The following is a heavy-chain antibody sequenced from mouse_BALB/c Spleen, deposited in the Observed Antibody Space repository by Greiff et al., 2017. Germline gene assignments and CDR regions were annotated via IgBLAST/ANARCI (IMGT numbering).Heavy chain of an antibody. CDR1: GYTFTSYW. J-gene: IGHJ4*01. D-gene: IGHD1-2*01. CDR2: IYPGDGDT. V-gene: IGHV1-87*01. Sequence: QVQLQQSGAELARPGASVKLSCKASGYTFTSYWMQWVKQRPGQGLEWIGAIYPGDGDTRYTQKFKGKATLTADKSSSTAYMQLSSLASEDSAVYYCARSRDYYGYVAMDYWGQGTSVTVSS. CDR3: ARSRDYYGYVAMDY.